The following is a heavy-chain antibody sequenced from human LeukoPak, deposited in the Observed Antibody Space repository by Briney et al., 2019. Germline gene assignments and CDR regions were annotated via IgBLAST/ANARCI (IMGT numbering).Heavy chain of an antibody. CDR1: GFTFSSYA. D-gene: IGHD3-16*01. CDR2: INNSGGST. CDR3: ARRGGPGYLDL. J-gene: IGHJ2*01. V-gene: IGHV3-23*01. Sequence: QHWGSLRLSCAASGFTFSSYAMNWVRQAPGKGLEWVATINNSGGSTHYADSVKGRFTISRDNSKDTLYLQMNSLRAEGTAVYFCARRGGPGYLDLWGRGALVTVSS.